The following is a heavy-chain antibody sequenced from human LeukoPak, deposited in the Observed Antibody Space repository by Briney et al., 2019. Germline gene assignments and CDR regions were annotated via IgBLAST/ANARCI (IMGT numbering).Heavy chain of an antibody. J-gene: IGHJ4*02. CDR2: INPNSGGT. CDR1: GYTFTSYY. D-gene: IGHD3-22*01. Sequence: ASVKVSCKASGYTFTSYYMHWVRQAPGQGLEWMGWINPNSGGTNYAQKFQGRVTMTRDTSISTAYMELSRLRSDDTAVYYCARLASLYDSSGYYWGDYWGQGTLVTVSS. CDR3: ARLASLYDSSGYYWGDY. V-gene: IGHV1-2*02.